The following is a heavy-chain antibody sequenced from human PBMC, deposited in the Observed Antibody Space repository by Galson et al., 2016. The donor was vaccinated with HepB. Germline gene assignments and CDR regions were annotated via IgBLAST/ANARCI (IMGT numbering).Heavy chain of an antibody. CDR2: ISHDGDNK. D-gene: IGHD6-19*01. V-gene: IGHV3-30*04. Sequence: SLRLSCAGSGFTFRTFALYWVRQAPGKGLEWVSAISHDGDNKFYAHSVKGRFTISRDNSKNTVSLQMYSLRGEDTAVYYCARAAVAGTYTDHYYYYGMDVWGQGTTVAVS. CDR3: ARAAVAGTYTDHYYYYGMDV. J-gene: IGHJ6*02. CDR1: GFTFRTFA.